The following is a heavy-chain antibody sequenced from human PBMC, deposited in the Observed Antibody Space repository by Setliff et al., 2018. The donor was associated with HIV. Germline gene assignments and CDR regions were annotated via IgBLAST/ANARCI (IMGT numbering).Heavy chain of an antibody. J-gene: IGHJ4*02. V-gene: IGHV4-4*09. CDR3: ARGLSFYDPGGFDY. CDR2: IYTSGST. D-gene: IGHD3-22*01. Sequence: SETLSLTCTVSGGSIRSYYWSWIRQPPGKGLEWIGYIYTSGSTNYHPSLKSLVTISVDTSKNQFSLKLSSVTAADTAVYYCARGLSFYDPGGFDYWGQGTLVTVSS. CDR1: GGSIRSYY.